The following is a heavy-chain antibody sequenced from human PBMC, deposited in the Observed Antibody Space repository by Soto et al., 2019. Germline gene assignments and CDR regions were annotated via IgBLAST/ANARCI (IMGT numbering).Heavy chain of an antibody. V-gene: IGHV3-33*01. CDR1: GFTFSSYG. CDR2: IWYDGSNK. J-gene: IGHJ4*02. Sequence: GGSLRLSCAASGFTFSSYGMHWVRQAPGKGLEWVAVIWYDGSNKYYADSVKGRFTISRDNSKNTLYLQMNSLRAEDTAVYYCARGGEMATTSFDYWGQGTLVTVSS. D-gene: IGHD5-12*01. CDR3: ARGGEMATTSFDY.